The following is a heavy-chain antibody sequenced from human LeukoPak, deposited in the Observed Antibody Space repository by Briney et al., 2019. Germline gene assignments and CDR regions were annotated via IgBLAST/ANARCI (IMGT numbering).Heavy chain of an antibody. CDR1: GGSFSGYY. V-gene: IGHV4-34*01. CDR3: TRGRGGGY. CDR2: INHSGST. J-gene: IGHJ4*02. D-gene: IGHD3-16*01. Sequence: SETLSLTCAVYGGSFSGYYWSWIRQPPGKGLEWIGEINHSGSTNYNPSLKSRVTISVDTSKNQFSLKLSSVTAAVTAVYYCTRGRGGGYWGQGTLVTVSS.